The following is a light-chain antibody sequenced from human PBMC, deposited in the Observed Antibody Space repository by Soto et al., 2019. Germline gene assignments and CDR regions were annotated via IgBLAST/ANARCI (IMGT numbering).Light chain of an antibody. CDR1: QSVSSTY. V-gene: IGKV3-20*01. J-gene: IGKJ3*01. CDR3: QQYYSSPPFT. CDR2: GAS. Sequence: EIVLKQSTGTLSLSPGERATLSCRASQSVSSTYLAWYQQEPGQAPRLLIYGASSMATGIPDRFSGGGSGTDFTLTIRRLEPDDFAVYYCQQYYSSPPFTFGPGTKVDIK.